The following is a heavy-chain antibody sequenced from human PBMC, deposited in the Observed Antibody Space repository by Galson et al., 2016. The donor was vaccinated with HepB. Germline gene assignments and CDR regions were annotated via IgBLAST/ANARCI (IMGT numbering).Heavy chain of an antibody. CDR1: GGSIGSGAYY. V-gene: IGHV4-31*03. Sequence: TLSLTCTVSGGSIGSGAYYWSWVRQHPGKGLEWIGYIYYTGTTSYNPSLKSRVTFSIDTSKNQFPLKLSSVTAADTAVFYCARGGGLYLAPQFDYWGQGILVTVSS. D-gene: IGHD2-2*02. CDR3: ARGGGLYLAPQFDY. CDR2: IYYTGTT. J-gene: IGHJ4*02.